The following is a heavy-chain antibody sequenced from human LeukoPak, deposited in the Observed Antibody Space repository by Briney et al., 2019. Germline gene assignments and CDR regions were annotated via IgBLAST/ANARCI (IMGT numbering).Heavy chain of an antibody. Sequence: ASVKVSCKASGGTFNYYTINWVRQAPGQGLEWLGRINPNTGGTNFAQSFQGRVTMTRGTSITTAYMELSRLRSDDTAVYYCARVGDGLNDAFDIWGQGTMVTVSS. CDR3: ARVGDGLNDAFDI. J-gene: IGHJ3*02. CDR2: INPNTGGT. V-gene: IGHV1-2*06. D-gene: IGHD5-24*01. CDR1: GGTFNYYT.